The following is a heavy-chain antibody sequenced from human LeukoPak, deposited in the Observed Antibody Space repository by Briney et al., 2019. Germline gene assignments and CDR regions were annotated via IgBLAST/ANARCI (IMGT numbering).Heavy chain of an antibody. V-gene: IGHV4-34*01. CDR3: ARGERGYGMDV. Sequence: SETLSLTCAVYGGSFRGYYWSWIRQPPGKGLEWIGEINHSGSTNYNPSLKSRVTISVDTSKNQFSLKLSSVTAADTAVYYCARGERGYGMDVWGQGTTVTVSS. CDR1: GGSFRGYY. D-gene: IGHD1-1*01. J-gene: IGHJ6*02. CDR2: INHSGST.